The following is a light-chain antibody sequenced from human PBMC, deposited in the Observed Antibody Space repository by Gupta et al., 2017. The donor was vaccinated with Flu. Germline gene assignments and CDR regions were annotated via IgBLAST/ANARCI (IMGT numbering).Light chain of an antibody. CDR2: SNN. V-gene: IGLV1-40*01. J-gene: IGLJ1*01. CDR1: SSNIGAGYD. CDR3: QSYDSSLGGPYV. Sequence: QSVLTQPPSVSGAPGQSVIISCTGSSSNIGAGYDVHWYQQFPGTAPKLFMYSNNNRPSGVPDRFSGSKSGTSASLAITGLQAEDEADYYCQSYDSSLGGPYVFGTGTKVTVL.